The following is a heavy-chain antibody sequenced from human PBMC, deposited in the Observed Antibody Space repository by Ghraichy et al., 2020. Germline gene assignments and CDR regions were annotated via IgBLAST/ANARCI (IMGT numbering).Heavy chain of an antibody. V-gene: IGHV3-30*02. D-gene: IGHD4-23*01. CDR2: IRYDGSNK. Sequence: GGSLRLSCAASGFTFSSYAMSWVRQAPGKGLEWVAFIRYDGSNKYYADSVKGRFTISRDNSKNTLYLQMNSLRAEDTAVYYCAKDRRGGNSIDYWGQGTLVTVSS. CDR3: AKDRRGGNSIDY. J-gene: IGHJ4*02. CDR1: GFTFSSYA.